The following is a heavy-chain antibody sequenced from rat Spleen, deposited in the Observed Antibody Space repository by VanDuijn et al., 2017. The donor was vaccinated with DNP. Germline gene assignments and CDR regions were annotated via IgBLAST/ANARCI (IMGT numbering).Heavy chain of an antibody. J-gene: IGHJ2*01. CDR1: GFSFSDYN. CDR2: ISYDGSST. V-gene: IGHV5-7*01. Sequence: EVQLVESGGGLVQPGGSLKLSCAASGFSFSDYNMAWVRQAPKKGLEWVATISYDGSSTSYRDSVKGRFTISRDNAKSTLYLQMDSLGSEDTATYYCARPDGWGQGVMVTVSS. CDR3: ARPDG.